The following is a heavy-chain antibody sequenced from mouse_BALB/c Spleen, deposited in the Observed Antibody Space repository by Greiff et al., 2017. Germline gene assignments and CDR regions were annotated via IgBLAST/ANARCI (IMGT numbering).Heavy chain of an antibody. D-gene: IGHD2-14*01. CDR3: TGYRYDGGFAY. J-gene: IGHJ3*01. V-gene: IGHV6-6*02. Sequence: EVKLEESGGGLVQPGGSMKLSCVASGFTFSNYWMNWVRQSPEKGLEWVAEIRLKSNNYATHYAESVKGRFTISRDDSKSSVYLQMNNLRAEDTGIYYCTGYRYDGGFAYWGQGTLVTVSA. CDR1: GFTFSNYW. CDR2: IRLKSNNYAT.